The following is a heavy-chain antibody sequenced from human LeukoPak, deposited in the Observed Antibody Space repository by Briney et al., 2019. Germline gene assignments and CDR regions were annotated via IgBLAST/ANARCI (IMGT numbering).Heavy chain of an antibody. Sequence: SETLSLTCTVSGGSISSYYWSWIRQPPGKGLEWIGYIYYSGSTNYKPSLKSRVTISVDTSKNQFSLKLSSVTAADTAVYYCARGGHDYGDYVFDYWGQGTLVTVSS. J-gene: IGHJ4*02. CDR2: IYYSGST. CDR1: GGSISSYY. V-gene: IGHV4-59*01. CDR3: ARGGHDYGDYVFDY. D-gene: IGHD4-17*01.